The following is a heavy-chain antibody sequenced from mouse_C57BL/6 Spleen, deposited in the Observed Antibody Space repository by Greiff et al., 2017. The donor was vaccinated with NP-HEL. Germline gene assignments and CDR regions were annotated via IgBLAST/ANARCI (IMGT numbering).Heavy chain of an antibody. CDR1: GYTFTSYW. J-gene: IGHJ2*01. D-gene: IGHD3-3*01. Sequence: QVQLQQPGAELVMPGASVKLSCKASGYTFTSYWMHWVKQRPGQGLEWIGEIDPSDSYTNYNQKFKGKSTLTVAKSSSTAYMQLSSLTSEDSAVYYCARRGDVIDYWGQGTTLTVSS. CDR2: IDPSDSYT. CDR3: ARRGDVIDY. V-gene: IGHV1-69*01.